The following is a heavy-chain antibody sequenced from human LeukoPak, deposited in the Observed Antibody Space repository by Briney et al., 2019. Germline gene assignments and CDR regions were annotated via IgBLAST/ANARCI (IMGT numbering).Heavy chain of an antibody. CDR3: ARLYVRGAGADY. J-gene: IGHJ4*02. V-gene: IGHV4-59*10. CDR2: IYTSGST. Sequence: SETLSLTCGVNGGSFSGYYWSWIRQPAGKGLEWIGRIYTSGSTNYNPSLKSRVTISVDTSKNQFSLKLSSVTAADTAVYYCARLYVRGAGADYWGQGTLVTVSS. D-gene: IGHD3-10*02. CDR1: GGSFSGYY.